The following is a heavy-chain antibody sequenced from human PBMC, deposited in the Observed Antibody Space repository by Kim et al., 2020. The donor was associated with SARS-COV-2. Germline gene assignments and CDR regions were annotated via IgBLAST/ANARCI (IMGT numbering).Heavy chain of an antibody. J-gene: IGHJ3*02. Sequence: AVKVRVTISRDNANNTVYLQMNRLSAEDTAVYYCAGEGDYGPLRRAFDIWGQGTMVTVSS. V-gene: IGHV3-53*01. CDR3: AGEGDYGPLRRAFDI. D-gene: IGHD4-17*01.